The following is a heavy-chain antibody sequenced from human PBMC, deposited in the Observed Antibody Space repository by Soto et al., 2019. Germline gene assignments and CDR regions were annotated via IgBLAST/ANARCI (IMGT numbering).Heavy chain of an antibody. V-gene: IGHV3-33*01. J-gene: IGHJ4*02. D-gene: IGHD3-22*01. CDR1: GFTFSSYG. CDR3: ARGNYDSSGYYYPGY. Sequence: GGSLRLSCAASGFTFSSYGMHWVRQAPGKGLEWVAVIWYDGSNKYYADSVKGRFTISRDNSKDTLYLQMNSLRAEDTAVYYCARGNYDSSGYYYPGYWGQGTLVTVSS. CDR2: IWYDGSNK.